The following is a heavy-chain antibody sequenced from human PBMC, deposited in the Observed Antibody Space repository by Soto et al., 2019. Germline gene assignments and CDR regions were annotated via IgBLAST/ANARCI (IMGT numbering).Heavy chain of an antibody. Sequence: EVQLVESGGGLVQSGGSLKLSCVASGFTFSGSAMHWVRQASGKGLEWVGRIRSIADSYATAYAASLIGRFTISRVDSKSTDLLQMNSLKTEDTAVYYCGSLVEWESGDNFDDWGQGALVTVSS. V-gene: IGHV3-73*02. CDR3: GSLVEWESGDNFDD. CDR1: GFTFSGSA. D-gene: IGHD1-26*01. J-gene: IGHJ4*02. CDR2: IRSIADSYAT.